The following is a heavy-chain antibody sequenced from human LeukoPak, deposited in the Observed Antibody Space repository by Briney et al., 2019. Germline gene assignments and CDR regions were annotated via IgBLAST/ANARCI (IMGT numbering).Heavy chain of an antibody. Sequence: GGSLRLSCAASGFTFSSYGMHWVRQAPGKGLEWVAVISYDGSNKYYADSVKGRFTISRDNSKNTLYLQMNSLRAEDTAVYYCATGLLLSSNGYFDLWGRGTLVTVSS. CDR1: GFTFSSYG. V-gene: IGHV3-30*03. D-gene: IGHD2/OR15-2a*01. CDR3: ATGLLLSSNGYFDL. J-gene: IGHJ2*01. CDR2: ISYDGSNK.